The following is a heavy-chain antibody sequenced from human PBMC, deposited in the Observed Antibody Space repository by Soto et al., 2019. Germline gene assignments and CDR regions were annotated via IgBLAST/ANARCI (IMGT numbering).Heavy chain of an antibody. J-gene: IGHJ6*02. CDR3: ARETNSGYPYYYGMDV. Sequence: AAVKVSCKASGYTFTSYGISWVRQAPGQGLEWMGWISAYNGNTNYAQKLQGRVTMTTDTSTSTAYMELRSLRSDDTAVYYCARETNSGYPYYYGMDVWGQGTTVTVSS. D-gene: IGHD3-22*01. CDR1: GYTFTSYG. CDR2: ISAYNGNT. V-gene: IGHV1-18*04.